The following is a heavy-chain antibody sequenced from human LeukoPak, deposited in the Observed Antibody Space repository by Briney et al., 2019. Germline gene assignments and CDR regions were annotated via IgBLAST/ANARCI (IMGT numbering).Heavy chain of an antibody. Sequence: GGSLRLSCAASGFTLSSYSMNWVRQAPGKGLEWVSYISSSSSTIYYADSVKGRFTISRDNAKNSLYLQMNSLRAEDTAVYYCVRDRSRITYYYDSRPSEVGYWGKGTGVTVSS. CDR1: GFTLSSYS. CDR2: ISSSSSTI. J-gene: IGHJ4*02. CDR3: VRDRSRITYYYDSRPSEVGY. V-gene: IGHV3-48*01. D-gene: IGHD3-22*01.